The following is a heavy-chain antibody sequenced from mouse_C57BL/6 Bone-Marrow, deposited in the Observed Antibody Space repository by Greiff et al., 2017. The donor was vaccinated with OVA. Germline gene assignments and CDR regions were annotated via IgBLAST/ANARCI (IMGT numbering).Heavy chain of an antibody. V-gene: IGHV1-54*01. J-gene: IGHJ4*01. CDR1: GYAFTNYL. Sequence: VQLQQSGAELVRPGTSVKVSCKASGYAFTNYLIEWVKQRPGQGLEWIGVINPGSGGTNYNEKFKGKATLTADKSSSTAYMQLSSLTSEDSAVYFCANMVTYAKDYWGQGTSVTVSS. CDR3: ANMVTYAKDY. CDR2: INPGSGGT. D-gene: IGHD2-1*01.